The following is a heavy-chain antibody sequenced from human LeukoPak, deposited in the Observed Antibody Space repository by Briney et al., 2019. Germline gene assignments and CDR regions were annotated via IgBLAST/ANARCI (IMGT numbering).Heavy chain of an antibody. Sequence: PGGSLRLSCAASGFTFSSYSMNWVRQAPGKGLEWVGLIRSKAYGGTTDYAASVKDRFIISRDDSKTIVHLQMNSLKTEDTAVYYCTRDKREYSYGSDYFDYWGQGNLVTVSS. D-gene: IGHD5-18*01. CDR1: GFTFSSYS. J-gene: IGHJ4*02. V-gene: IGHV3-49*04. CDR2: IRSKAYGGTT. CDR3: TRDKREYSYGSDYFDY.